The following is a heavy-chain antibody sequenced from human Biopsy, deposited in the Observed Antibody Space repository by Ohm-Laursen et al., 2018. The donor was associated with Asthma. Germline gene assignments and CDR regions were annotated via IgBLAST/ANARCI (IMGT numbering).Heavy chain of an antibody. D-gene: IGHD3-9*01. V-gene: IGHV2-5*02. CDR1: GFSLRTPGMG. CDR3: ALSQDSGFDDHSPSWFDP. CDR2: IYWDDYN. Sequence: PTQTLTLTRSFSGFSLRTPGMGVGWIRQSPGKALEWLALIYWDDYNLFRPSLKRRLTITKDPSKNQVVLTMTKMDPVDSGTYYCALSQDSGFDDHSPSWFDPWGQGTLVTVSS. J-gene: IGHJ5*02.